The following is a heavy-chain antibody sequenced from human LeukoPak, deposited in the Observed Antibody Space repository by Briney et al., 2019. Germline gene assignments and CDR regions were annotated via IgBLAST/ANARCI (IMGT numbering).Heavy chain of an antibody. CDR3: ARGSGGHDYGDYYFDY. D-gene: IGHD4-17*01. V-gene: IGHV4-59*01. CDR1: GGSISSYY. J-gene: IGHJ4*02. CDR2: IYYSGST. Sequence: SETLSLTCTVSGGSISSYYWSWIRQPPGKGLEWIGYIYYSGSTNYNPSLKSRVTISVDTSKNQFSLKLSSVTAADTAVYYCARGSGGHDYGDYYFDYWGQGTQVTVSS.